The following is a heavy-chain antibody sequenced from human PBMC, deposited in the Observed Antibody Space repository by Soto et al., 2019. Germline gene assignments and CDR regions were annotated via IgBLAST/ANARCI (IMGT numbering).Heavy chain of an antibody. CDR1: GGSFSGYY. D-gene: IGHD4-17*01. V-gene: IGHV4-34*02. Sequence: QVQLQQWGAGLLKPSETLSLSCAVYGGSFSGYYWSWIRQPPGKGLEWIGEVNHRGTTTYNPSLKSRVTISVDTSKNHFSLKLTSVTAADTAVYFCASHLKATVTPYWYFDLWGRGTLVTVSS. CDR2: VNHRGTT. CDR3: ASHLKATVTPYWYFDL. J-gene: IGHJ2*01.